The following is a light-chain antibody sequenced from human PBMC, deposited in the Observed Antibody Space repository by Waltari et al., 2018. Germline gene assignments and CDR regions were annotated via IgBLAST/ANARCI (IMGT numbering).Light chain of an antibody. CDR2: EVN. J-gene: IGLJ6*01. Sequence: QAALTQPPSVSGSPGQSVTISCTGTRSDIGGYNYVSWYQQFPGTAPKLLIYEVNESPAGVAERFCGFKSGNTASRTYSGLQAGDEADYYCSSYGGSSTDVFGSGTKLTVL. CDR3: SSYGGSSTDV. V-gene: IGLV2-8*01. CDR1: RSDIGGYNY.